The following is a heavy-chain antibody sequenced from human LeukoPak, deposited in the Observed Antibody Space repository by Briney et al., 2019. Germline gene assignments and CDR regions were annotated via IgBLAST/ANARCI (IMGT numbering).Heavy chain of an antibody. CDR2: GSNK. V-gene: IGHV3-30-3*01. J-gene: IGHJ5*02. D-gene: IGHD3-22*01. CDR3: ARDPSHYYDSSGYWFDP. Sequence: GSNKYYADSVKGRFTISRDNSKNTLYLQMNSLRAEDTAVYYCARDPSHYYDSSGYWFDPWGQGTLVTVSS.